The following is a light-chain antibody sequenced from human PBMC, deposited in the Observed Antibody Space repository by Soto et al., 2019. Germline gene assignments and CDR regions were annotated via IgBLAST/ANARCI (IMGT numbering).Light chain of an antibody. V-gene: IGKV3-15*01. CDR1: QSVTRN. CDR2: GAS. CDR3: QQYHTWPIT. Sequence: EIVMTQSPATLSLSPGEGATLSCRASQSVTRNLAWYQQKPGQAPRLLISGASTGATGIPARFSGSGSGTEFTLTISSLQSEDCAIYYCQQYHTWPITFGGGTKVDIK. J-gene: IGKJ4*01.